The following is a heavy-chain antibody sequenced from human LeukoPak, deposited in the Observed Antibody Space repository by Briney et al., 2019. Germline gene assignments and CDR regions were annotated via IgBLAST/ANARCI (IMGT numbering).Heavy chain of an antibody. CDR3: ARHYSIAGGRLSGYWLDP. CDR2: MFYTGST. CDR1: GGSITTYW. V-gene: IGHV4-59*08. J-gene: IGHJ5*02. D-gene: IGHD3-16*01. Sequence: PSETLSLTCAVSGGSITTYWWSWIRQPPGKGLEWIAYMFYTGSTNYNPSLKSRVTISVDTSKNQVSLKLSSVTAADTAVYYCARHYSIAGGRLSGYWLDPWSQGALVTVSS.